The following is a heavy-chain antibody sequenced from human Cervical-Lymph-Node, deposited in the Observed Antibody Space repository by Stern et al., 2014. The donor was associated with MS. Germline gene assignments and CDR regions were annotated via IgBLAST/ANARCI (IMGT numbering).Heavy chain of an antibody. CDR1: GASITRHF. CDR3: ARATDL. CDR2: IYDRWTT. Sequence: QVQLKESGPGLLRPSGTLSLTCNVSGASITRHFWSWIRQPPGKGLEWIGYIYDRWTTTYNASLKGRFAISINPSKTQFSLRLGSVAAAATAGYYCARATDLWGQGILVTVSS. J-gene: IGHJ5*02. V-gene: IGHV4-59*11.